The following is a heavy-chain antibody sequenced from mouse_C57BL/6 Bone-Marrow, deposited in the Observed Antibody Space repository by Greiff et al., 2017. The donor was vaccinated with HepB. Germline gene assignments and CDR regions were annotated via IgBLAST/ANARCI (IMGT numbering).Heavy chain of an antibody. CDR1: GYTFTSYG. J-gene: IGHJ1*03. Sequence: QVHVKQSGAELARPGASVKLSCKASGYTFTSYGISWVKQRTGQGLEWIGEIYPRSGNTYYNEKFKGKATLTADKSSSTAYMELRSLTSEDSAVYFCARPPYYGSSYWYFDVWGTGTTVTVSS. CDR3: ARPPYYGSSYWYFDV. D-gene: IGHD1-1*01. CDR2: IYPRSGNT. V-gene: IGHV1-81*01.